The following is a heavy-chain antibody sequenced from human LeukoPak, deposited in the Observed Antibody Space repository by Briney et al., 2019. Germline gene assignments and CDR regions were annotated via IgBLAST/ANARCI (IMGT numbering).Heavy chain of an antibody. Sequence: SQTLSLTCTVSGGSISSGSYYWSWIRQPAGKGLEWIGRIYTSGSTNYNPSLKSRVTISVDTSKNQFSLKLSSVTAADTAVYYCARDLGYGDSAEAFDIWGQGTMVTVSS. CDR2: IYTSGST. CDR1: GGSISSGSYY. J-gene: IGHJ3*02. D-gene: IGHD4-17*01. V-gene: IGHV4-61*02. CDR3: ARDLGYGDSAEAFDI.